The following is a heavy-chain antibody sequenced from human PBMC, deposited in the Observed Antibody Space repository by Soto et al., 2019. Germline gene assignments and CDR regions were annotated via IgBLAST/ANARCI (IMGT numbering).Heavy chain of an antibody. Sequence: EVQLVESGGGLVKPGGSLRLSCAASGFTFSSYGMNWVRQAPGKGLEWVSSISSGSTYIYYADSVKGRFTISRDNAKHSLYLQMNSLRAEDTAVYYCARGGCSSPYYVDDWGQGTLVTVSS. CDR3: ARGGCSSPYYVDD. V-gene: IGHV3-21*01. D-gene: IGHD6-13*01. CDR2: ISSGSTYI. J-gene: IGHJ4*02. CDR1: GFTFSSYG.